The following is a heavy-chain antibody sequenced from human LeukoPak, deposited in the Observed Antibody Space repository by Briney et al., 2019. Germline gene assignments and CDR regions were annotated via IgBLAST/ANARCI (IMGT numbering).Heavy chain of an antibody. CDR2: MNPNSGNT. V-gene: IGHV1-8*01. D-gene: IGHD5-12*01. J-gene: IGHJ4*02. Sequence: ASVKVSCKASGYTFTSYDINWVRQASGQGLEWMGWMNPNSGNTGYARKFQGRVTMTRSTSISTAYMELSSLTSEDTAVYYCAVDFVGTINVSDYWGQGTLVTVSS. CDR1: GYTFTSYD. CDR3: AVDFVGTINVSDY.